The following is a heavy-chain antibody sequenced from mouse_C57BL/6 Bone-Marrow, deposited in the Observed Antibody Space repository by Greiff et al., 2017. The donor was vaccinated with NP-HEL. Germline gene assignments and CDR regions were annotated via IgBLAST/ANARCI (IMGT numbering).Heavy chain of an antibody. CDR1: GYTFPSYG. CDR3: ACYDGYYGY. J-gene: IGHJ2*01. D-gene: IGHD2-3*01. V-gene: IGHV1-81*01. Sequence: QVHVKQSGAELARPGASVKLSCKASGYTFPSYGISWVKQRTGQGLEWIGEIYPRSGNTYYNEKFKGKATLTADKSSSTAYMELRSLTSEDSAVYFCACYDGYYGYWGQGTTLTVSS. CDR2: IYPRSGNT.